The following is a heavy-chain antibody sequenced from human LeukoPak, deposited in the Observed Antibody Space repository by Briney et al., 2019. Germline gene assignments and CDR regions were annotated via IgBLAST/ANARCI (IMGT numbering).Heavy chain of an antibody. Sequence: GGSLRLSCAASGFTFRTSWLNWVRQAPGKGLEWVAQIKQDGSEIYYMDSVKGRFTISRDDAKNSVLLRMNSLTAEDTAIYYCARGRGDYWGQGTLVTVSS. CDR2: IKQDGSEI. CDR1: GFTFRTSW. J-gene: IGHJ4*02. V-gene: IGHV3-7*04. CDR3: ARGRGDY. D-gene: IGHD3-10*01.